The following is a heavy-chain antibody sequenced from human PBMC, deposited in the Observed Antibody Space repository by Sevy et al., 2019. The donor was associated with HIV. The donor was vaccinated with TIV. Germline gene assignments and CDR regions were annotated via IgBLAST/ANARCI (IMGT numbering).Heavy chain of an antibody. V-gene: IGHV1-24*01. CDR3: VTCGSQPLLPRGVYNFYAMDV. D-gene: IGHD1-20*01. Sequence: ASVKVSCKLSGSILTELSMHWVRQAPGKGLEWMGGFDPEHGETIYAHNFQGRVTMTEDTSTDTAYMELSSLRSEDTAVYYCVTCGSQPLLPRGVYNFYAMDVWGQGTTVTISS. CDR1: GSILTELS. CDR2: FDPEHGET. J-gene: IGHJ6*02.